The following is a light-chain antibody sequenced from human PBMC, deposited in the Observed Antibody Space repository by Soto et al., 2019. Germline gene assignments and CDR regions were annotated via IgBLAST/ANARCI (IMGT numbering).Light chain of an antibody. CDR3: SSYTSSSTLLV. CDR2: EVS. J-gene: IGLJ1*01. CDR1: SSDGGGYNY. V-gene: IGLV2-14*01. Sequence: QSALTQPASVSGSPGQSITISCTGTSSDGGGYNYVSWYQQHPGKAPKLMIYEVSNRPSGVSNRFSGSKSGNTASLTISGLQAEDEADYYCSSYTSSSTLLVFGTGTKVTVL.